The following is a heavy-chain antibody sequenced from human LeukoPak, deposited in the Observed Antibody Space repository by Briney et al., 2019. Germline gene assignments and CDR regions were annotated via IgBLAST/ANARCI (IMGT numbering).Heavy chain of an antibody. CDR3: ATRVTADSYEAFDI. Sequence: QPGGSLRLSCAASGFTFSSYWMSWVRQAPGKGLEWVANIKQDGSEKYYVDSVKGRFTISRDNAKNSLYLQMNSLRAEDTALYCCATRVTADSYEAFDIWGQGTMLTVSS. J-gene: IGHJ3*02. V-gene: IGHV3-7*01. CDR2: IKQDGSEK. CDR1: GFTFSSYW. D-gene: IGHD6-13*01.